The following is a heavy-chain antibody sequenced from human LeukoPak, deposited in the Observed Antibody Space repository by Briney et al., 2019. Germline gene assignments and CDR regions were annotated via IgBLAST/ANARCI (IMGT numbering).Heavy chain of an antibody. J-gene: IGHJ4*02. CDR3: ANPLGYCSSTSCSGGMAY. V-gene: IGHV3-23*01. CDR2: ISGSGGST. Sequence: PGGSLRLSCAASGFTFSSYSMNWVRQAPGKGLEWVSSISGSGGSTYYADSVKGRFTISRDNSKNTLYLQMNSLRAEDTAVYYCANPLGYCSSTSCSGGMAYWGQGTLVTVSS. CDR1: GFTFSSYS. D-gene: IGHD2-2*01.